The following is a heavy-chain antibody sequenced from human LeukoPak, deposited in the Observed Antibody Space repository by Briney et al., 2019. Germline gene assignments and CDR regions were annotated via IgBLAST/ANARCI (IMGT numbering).Heavy chain of an antibody. D-gene: IGHD3-16*02. CDR3: VKEGGLTYYDYVWGSYRYGGLDY. V-gene: IGHV3-64D*06. Sequence: GGSLRLSCSASGFTFCSYAMHWVRQAPGQGLEYVSAINSNGGSTYYADSVKGRFTISRDNSKNTLYLQMSSLRAEDTAVYYCVKEGGLTYYDYVWGSYRYGGLDYWGQGTLVTVSS. J-gene: IGHJ4*02. CDR1: GFTFCSYA. CDR2: INSNGGST.